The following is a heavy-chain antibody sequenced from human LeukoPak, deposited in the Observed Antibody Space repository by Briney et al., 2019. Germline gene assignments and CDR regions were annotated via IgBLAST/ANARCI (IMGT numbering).Heavy chain of an antibody. J-gene: IGHJ4*02. D-gene: IGHD3-9*01. Sequence: PSETLSLTCTVSGGSISSYYWSWIRQPAGKGLEWIGRIYSSGKTDYNPSLKSRVTMSVDTSNNQLSLMMTSVTAADTAVFYCARTPQGDNYFDYWGRDTWSPSPQ. CDR2: IYSSGKT. CDR1: GGSISSYY. CDR3: ARTPQGDNYFDY. V-gene: IGHV4-4*07.